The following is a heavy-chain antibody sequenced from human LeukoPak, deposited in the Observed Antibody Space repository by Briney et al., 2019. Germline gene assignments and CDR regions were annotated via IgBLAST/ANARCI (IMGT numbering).Heavy chain of an antibody. CDR2: ISYDGSNK. Sequence: PGGSLRLSCAASGFTFSSYGMHWVRQAPGKGLEWVAVISYDGSNKYYADSVKGRFTISRDNSKNTLYLQMNSLRAEDTAVYYCAKVPDRGEYYFDYWGQGTLVTVSS. D-gene: IGHD3-10*01. CDR3: AKVPDRGEYYFDY. V-gene: IGHV3-30*18. CDR1: GFTFSSYG. J-gene: IGHJ4*02.